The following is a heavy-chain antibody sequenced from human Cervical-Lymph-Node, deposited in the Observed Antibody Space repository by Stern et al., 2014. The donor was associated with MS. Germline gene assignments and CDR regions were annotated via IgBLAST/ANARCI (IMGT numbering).Heavy chain of an antibody. Sequence: VQLLESGAEVKKPGASVKVSCKASGYTFTRYYMHWVRQAPGQGLACMGIINPSDGSTSYAQKFQGRVTMTRDTSTSTVYMELTSLRSEDTAVYYCAGGHTFDYWGQGTLVTVSS. J-gene: IGHJ4*02. CDR1: GYTFTRYY. CDR3: AGGHTFDY. CDR2: INPSDGST. V-gene: IGHV1-46*01.